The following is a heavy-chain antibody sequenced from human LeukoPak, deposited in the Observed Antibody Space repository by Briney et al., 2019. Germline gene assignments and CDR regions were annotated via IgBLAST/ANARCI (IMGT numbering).Heavy chain of an antibody. V-gene: IGHV3-30-3*01. CDR2: ISYDGSNK. CDR3: ASDGIAVDRGIGYFDY. D-gene: IGHD6-13*01. Sequence: GGSLRLSCAASGFTFSSYAMHWVRQAPGKGLEWVAVISYDGSNKYYADSVKGRFTISRDNSENTLYLQMNSLRAEDTALYYCASDGIAVDRGIGYFDYWGQGTLVTVSS. J-gene: IGHJ4*02. CDR1: GFTFSSYA.